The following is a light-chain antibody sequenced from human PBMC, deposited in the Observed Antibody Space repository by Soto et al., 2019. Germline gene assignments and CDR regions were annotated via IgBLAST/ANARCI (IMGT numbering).Light chain of an antibody. J-gene: IGKJ1*01. CDR3: QQYVSSPRT. V-gene: IGKV3D-20*01. Sequence: EIVLTQSPGTLSFSPGERATLSFSSSQSVSSSYLAWYQQKPGLAPRLLIYDASSRATGIPDRFSGSGSGTDFTLTISRLEPEDFAVYYCQQYVSSPRTFGQGTKVDI. CDR1: QSVSSSY. CDR2: DAS.